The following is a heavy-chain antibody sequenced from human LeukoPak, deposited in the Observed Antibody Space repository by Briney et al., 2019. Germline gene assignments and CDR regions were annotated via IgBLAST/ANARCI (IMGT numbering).Heavy chain of an antibody. CDR3: ARDKRWLQSTLDY. CDR1: GYTFTGYY. V-gene: IGHV1-2*06. CDR2: INPNSGGT. D-gene: IGHD5-24*01. Sequence: GASVKVSCKASGYTFTGYYMHWVRQAPGQGLEWMGRINPNSGGTNYAQKFQGRVTMTRDTSISTAYMELSRLRSDDTAVYYCARDKRWLQSTLDYWGQGTLVTGSS. J-gene: IGHJ4*02.